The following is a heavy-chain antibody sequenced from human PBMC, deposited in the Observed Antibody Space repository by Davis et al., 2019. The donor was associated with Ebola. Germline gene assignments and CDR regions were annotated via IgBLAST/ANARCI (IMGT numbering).Heavy chain of an antibody. D-gene: IGHD6-13*01. CDR2: ISGSGGST. CDR1: GFTFSSYA. CDR3: AKEEQQLVSPMDV. Sequence: GGSLRLSCAASGFTFSSYAMSWVRQAPGKGLEWVSAISGSGGSTYYADSVKGRFTIARDNSKNTLYRQMNSLRAEDTAVYYCAKEEQQLVSPMDVWGQGTTVTVSS. V-gene: IGHV3-23*01. J-gene: IGHJ6*02.